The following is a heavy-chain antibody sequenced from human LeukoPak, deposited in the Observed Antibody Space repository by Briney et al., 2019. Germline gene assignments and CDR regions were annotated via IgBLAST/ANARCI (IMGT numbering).Heavy chain of an antibody. CDR2: INHSGST. J-gene: IGHJ6*03. CDR1: GGSFSGYY. Sequence: PSETLSLTCAVYGGSFSGYYWSWIRQPPGKGLEWIGEINHSGSTNYNPSLKSRVTISVDTSKNQFSLKLSSVTAADTAVYYCARYPLDYDFWSGYLSGYMDVWCKGTTVTVSS. V-gene: IGHV4-34*01. CDR3: ARYPLDYDFWSGYLSGYMDV. D-gene: IGHD3-3*01.